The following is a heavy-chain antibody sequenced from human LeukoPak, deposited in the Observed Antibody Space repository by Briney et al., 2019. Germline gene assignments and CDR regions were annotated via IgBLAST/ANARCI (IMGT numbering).Heavy chain of an antibody. CDR3: ARWIGYCSSTSCFYYFDY. J-gene: IGHJ4*02. V-gene: IGHV4-61*02. D-gene: IGHD2-2*03. CDR1: GGSISSGSYY. Sequence: SETLSLTCTVSGGSISSGSYYWSWIRQPAGKGLEWIGRIYTSGSTNYNPSPKSRFTISVDAPKNQFSLKLSSVTAADPAVSCCARWIGYCSSTSCFYYFDYWGQGTLVTVSS. CDR2: IYTSGST.